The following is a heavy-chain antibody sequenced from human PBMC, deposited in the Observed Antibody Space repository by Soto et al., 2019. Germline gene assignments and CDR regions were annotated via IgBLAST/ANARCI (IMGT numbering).Heavy chain of an antibody. V-gene: IGHV1-69*18. Sequence: QVQPVQSGAEVKKPGSSVKVSCKASGCTFSSYVISWVRQAPGQGLEWMGRIIPIFGTANYAQKFQGRVTITADESTSTAYMALSSLRSEGTAVYYCASESGRTSGIDVWGQGTTITVSS. CDR1: GCTFSSYV. J-gene: IGHJ6*02. CDR3: ASESGRTSGIDV. CDR2: IIPIFGTA. D-gene: IGHD2-8*01.